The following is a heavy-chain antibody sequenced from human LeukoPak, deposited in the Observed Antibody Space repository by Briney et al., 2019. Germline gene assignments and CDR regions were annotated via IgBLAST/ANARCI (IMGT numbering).Heavy chain of an antibody. CDR2: ISDSGGDT. Sequence: GGSLRLSCAASGFTFRSSAMTWVRQAPGKWLEWVSAISDSGGDTMYTDSVKDRFTISRDNAKNMLYLQMSSLRAEDTAVYYCAKDLDGDYSVDYWGQGTLVTVSS. CDR1: GFTFRSSA. J-gene: IGHJ4*02. CDR3: AKDLDGDYSVDY. V-gene: IGHV3-23*01. D-gene: IGHD4-17*01.